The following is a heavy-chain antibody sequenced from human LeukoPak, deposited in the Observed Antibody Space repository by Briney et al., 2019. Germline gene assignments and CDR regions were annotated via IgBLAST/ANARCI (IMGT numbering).Heavy chain of an antibody. Sequence: GESLNISCKASGYSFADYWIGWVRQMPGKGLEWMAIIYPGDSDNRYPYSPSFQGQVTISADKSVSTAYLQWSSLKASDTAIYYCARSTSGSFDYWGQGTPVTVSS. CDR2: IYPGDSDN. CDR3: ARSTSGSFDY. J-gene: IGHJ4*02. CDR1: GYSFADYW. V-gene: IGHV5-51*01. D-gene: IGHD3-10*01.